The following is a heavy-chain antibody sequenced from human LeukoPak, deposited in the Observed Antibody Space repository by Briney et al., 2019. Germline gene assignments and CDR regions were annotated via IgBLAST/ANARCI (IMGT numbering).Heavy chain of an antibody. CDR1: GFTFGDYA. V-gene: IGHV3-49*03. CDR2: IRSKAYGGTT. Sequence: GRSLRLSCTASGFTFGDYAMSWFRQAPGKGLEWVGFIRSKAYGGTTEYAASVKGRFTISRDDSKSIAYLQMNSLKTEDTAVYYCTSFGGSYQRPFDYWGQGTLVTVSS. D-gene: IGHD1-26*01. CDR3: TSFGGSYQRPFDY. J-gene: IGHJ4*02.